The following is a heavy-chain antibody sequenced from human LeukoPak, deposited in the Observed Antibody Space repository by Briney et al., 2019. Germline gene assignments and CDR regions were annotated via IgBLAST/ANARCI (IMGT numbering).Heavy chain of an antibody. J-gene: IGHJ4*02. D-gene: IGHD5-18*01. CDR3: AAVDTAMAFDY. Sequence: SETLSLTCTVSGGPISSYYWSWIRQPPGKGLEWIGYIYYSGSTNYNPSLKSRVTISVDTSKNQFSLKLSSVTAADTAVYYCAAVDTAMAFDYWGQGTLVTVSS. CDR2: IYYSGST. V-gene: IGHV4-59*01. CDR1: GGPISSYY.